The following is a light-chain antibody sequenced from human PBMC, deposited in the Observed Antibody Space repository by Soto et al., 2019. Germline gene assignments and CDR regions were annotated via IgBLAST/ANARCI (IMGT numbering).Light chain of an antibody. V-gene: IGLV1-44*01. CDR2: NNN. CDR1: SSNIGSHT. J-gene: IGLJ2*01. CDR3: AAWDDSLNGVV. Sequence: QSVLTQPPSASGTPGQRVTISCSGSSSNIGSHTVNWYQHLPGTAPKLLLYNNNQRPSGVPDRFSGSRSGTSASLAISGRQSEDEADYYCAAWDDSLNGVVFGGGTKLTVL.